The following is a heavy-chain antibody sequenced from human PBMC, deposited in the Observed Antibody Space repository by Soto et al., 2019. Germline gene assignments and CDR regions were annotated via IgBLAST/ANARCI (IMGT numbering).Heavy chain of an antibody. CDR2: IIPIIGII. J-gene: IGHJ5*02. V-gene: IGHV1-69*08. D-gene: IGHD4-4*01. CDR1: GGTFSTYT. Sequence: QVQLVQSGAEVKKPGSSVKVSCKASGGTFSTYTITWVRQAPGQGLEWMGRIIPIIGIINYAQKFQGRVTISADKFTCTANMELTGLRSDDTAVYYCAGDPDSHYNDSHASSYPWGQGTLVTVSS. CDR3: AGDPDSHYNDSHASSYP.